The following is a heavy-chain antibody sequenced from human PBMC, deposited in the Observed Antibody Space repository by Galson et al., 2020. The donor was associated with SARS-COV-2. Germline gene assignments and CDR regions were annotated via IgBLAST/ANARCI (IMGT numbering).Heavy chain of an antibody. D-gene: IGHD4-17*01. CDR2: INPNSGGT. V-gene: IGHV1-2*06. CDR3: ARGDYGDSTYGY. J-gene: IGHJ4*02. CDR1: GYTFTGYY. Sequence: ASVKVSCKASGYTFTGYYMHWVRQAPGQGLEWMGRINPNSGGTNYAQKFQGRVTMTRDTSISTAYMELSRLRSDDTAVYYCARGDYGDSTYGYWGQGTLVTVSS.